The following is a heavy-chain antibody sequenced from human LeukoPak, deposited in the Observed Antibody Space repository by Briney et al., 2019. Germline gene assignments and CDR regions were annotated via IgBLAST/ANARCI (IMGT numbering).Heavy chain of an antibody. D-gene: IGHD2-2*01. J-gene: IGHJ6*03. CDR1: GGSISTYY. CDR2: IYYSGST. V-gene: IGHV4-59*01. Sequence: SETLSLTCTVSGGSISTYYWSWIRQPPGKGLEWIGYIYYSGSTNYNPSLKSRGAISIDTSKNQFSLQLSTATAADTAVYYCARDAPSRESCTSTSCYPDYFFMDVWGKGTTVTVSS. CDR3: ARDAPSRESCTSTSCYPDYFFMDV.